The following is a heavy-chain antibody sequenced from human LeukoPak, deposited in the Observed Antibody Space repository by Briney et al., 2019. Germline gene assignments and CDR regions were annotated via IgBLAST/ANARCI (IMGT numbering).Heavy chain of an antibody. CDR3: ARVGGETYYYGSGSYGY. CDR2: IIPIFGTA. D-gene: IGHD3-10*01. Sequence: ASVKVSCKASGGTFSSYAISWVRQAPGQGLEWMGGIIPIFGTANYAQKFQGRVTITADESTSTAYMELSSLRSEDTAVHYCARVGGETYYYGSGSYGYWGQGTLVTVSS. V-gene: IGHV1-69*13. J-gene: IGHJ4*02. CDR1: GGTFSSYA.